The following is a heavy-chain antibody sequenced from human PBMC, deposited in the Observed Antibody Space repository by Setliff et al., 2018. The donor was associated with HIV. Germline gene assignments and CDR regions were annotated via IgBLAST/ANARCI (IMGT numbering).Heavy chain of an antibody. D-gene: IGHD1-26*01. V-gene: IGHV4-34*01. J-gene: IGHJ6*03. CDR3: ARGQDLGATWTGYYYYYMDV. Sequence: PSETLSLTCAVYVGSFSGHYWIWIRQPPGKGLEWIGETNPSGSTKYNPSLKSRVTISVDRSKNQFSLKLTSVTAADTAAYYCARGQDLGATWTGYYYYYMDVWGKGTTVTVSS. CDR2: TNPSGST. CDR1: VGSFSGHY.